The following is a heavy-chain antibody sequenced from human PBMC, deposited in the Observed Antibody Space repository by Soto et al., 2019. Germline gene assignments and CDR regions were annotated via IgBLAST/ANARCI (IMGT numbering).Heavy chain of an antibody. CDR1: GFTFSSYA. D-gene: IGHD3-22*01. Sequence: GGSLRLSCAASGFTFSSYAMSWVRQAPGKGLEWVSVISGSGGSTYYADSVKGRFTFSRDNSKNTVYVQMNSLRAEDTAVYYCAKTYYYDSRGHHRAYWGQGTLVTVSS. J-gene: IGHJ4*02. CDR2: ISGSGGST. V-gene: IGHV3-23*01. CDR3: AKTYYYDSRGHHRAY.